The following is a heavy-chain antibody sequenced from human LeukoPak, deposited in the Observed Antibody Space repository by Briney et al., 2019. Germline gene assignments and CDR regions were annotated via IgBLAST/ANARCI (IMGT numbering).Heavy chain of an antibody. CDR2: IRSKAYGGTT. Sequence: GRSLRLSCTASGFTFGDYAMSWVRQAPGKGLEWVGFIRSKAYGGTTEYAASVKGRFTISRDDSKSIAYLQMNSLRAEDTAVYYCARGGGAFDYWGQGTLVTVSS. CDR3: ARGGGAFDY. J-gene: IGHJ4*02. V-gene: IGHV3-49*04. D-gene: IGHD4-17*01. CDR1: GFTFGDYA.